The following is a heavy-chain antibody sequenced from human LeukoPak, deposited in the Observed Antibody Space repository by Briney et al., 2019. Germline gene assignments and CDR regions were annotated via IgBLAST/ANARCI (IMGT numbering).Heavy chain of an antibody. V-gene: IGHV3-53*05. CDR2: IYSGDST. D-gene: IGHD1-14*01. Sequence: GGSLRLSCTVSSNYMSWVRLAPGKGLEWLSVIYSGDSTYYADSVRGRFTISRDISKNTLYLQMNSLRPEDTAVYYCARDLWDATGYWGQGTLVTVSS. CDR3: ARDLWDATGY. CDR1: TVSSNY. J-gene: IGHJ4*02.